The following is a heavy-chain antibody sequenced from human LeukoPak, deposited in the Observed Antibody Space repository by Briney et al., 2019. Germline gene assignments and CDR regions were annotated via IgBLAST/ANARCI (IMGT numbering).Heavy chain of an antibody. D-gene: IGHD3-3*01. J-gene: IGHJ3*02. Sequence: PSQTLSLTCTVSGGSISSGGYYWSWIRQHPGKGLEWIGYIYYSGSTYYNPSLKSRVTISVDTSKNQFSLKLSSVTAADTAVYYCARGADVLRFLEWLFSAFDIWGQGTMVTVSS. V-gene: IGHV4-31*03. CDR1: GGSISSGGYY. CDR2: IYYSGST. CDR3: ARGADVLRFLEWLFSAFDI.